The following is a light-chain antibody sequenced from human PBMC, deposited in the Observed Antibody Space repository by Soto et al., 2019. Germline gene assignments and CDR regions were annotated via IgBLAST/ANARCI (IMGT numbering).Light chain of an antibody. CDR2: DVT. CDR3: SSFTTSSTWV. CDR1: SSDVGGYNN. J-gene: IGLJ3*02. V-gene: IGLV2-14*01. Sequence: QSALTQPASVSGSPGQSITISCTGTSSDVGGYNNVSWYQQHPGKAPKLMIYDVTTRPSGVSSRFSGSKSGNTASLTISGLQAEDEADYYCSSFTTSSTWVFGAGTKVTVL.